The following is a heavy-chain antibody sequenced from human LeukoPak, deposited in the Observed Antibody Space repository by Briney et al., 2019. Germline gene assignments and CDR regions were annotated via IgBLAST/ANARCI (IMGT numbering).Heavy chain of an antibody. J-gene: IGHJ4*02. CDR3: VGGAYADYLPGR. Sequence: GGSLRLSCAASGFTFSTYWMSWVRQAPGKGLEWVANIKQDGSEKKYVDSVKGRFTISRDNAKNTLYLQMNSLRAEDTAVYYCVGGAYADYLPGRWGQGTLVTVSS. CDR2: IKQDGSEK. V-gene: IGHV3-7*04. CDR1: GFTFSTYW. D-gene: IGHD4-17*01.